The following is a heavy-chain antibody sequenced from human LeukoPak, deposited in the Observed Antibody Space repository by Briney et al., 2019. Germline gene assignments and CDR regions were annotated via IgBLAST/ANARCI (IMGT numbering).Heavy chain of an antibody. Sequence: SETLSLTCTVSGGSISSGGYYWSWIRQHPGKGLEWIGYIYYSGSTYYNPSLKSRVTISVDTSKNQFSLKLSSVTAADTAVYDCARAGSYCGGDCYGALDYWGQGTLVTVSS. J-gene: IGHJ4*02. CDR2: IYYSGST. D-gene: IGHD2-21*02. CDR3: ARAGSYCGGDCYGALDY. CDR1: GGSISSGGYY. V-gene: IGHV4-31*03.